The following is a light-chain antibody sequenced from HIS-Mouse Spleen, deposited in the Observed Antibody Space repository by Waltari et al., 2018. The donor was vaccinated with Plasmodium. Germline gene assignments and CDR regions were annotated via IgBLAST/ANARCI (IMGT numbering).Light chain of an antibody. CDR3: YSAADNNLV. Sequence: SYELTQPSSVSVSPGQTARITCSGDVLAKKYARWFQQKPGQAPVLVIYKDSERPSGIPWRFSGSSSGTTVTLTSSGAQVEDEADYYCYSAADNNLVFGGGTKLTVL. J-gene: IGLJ3*02. CDR2: KDS. V-gene: IGLV3-27*01. CDR1: VLAKKY.